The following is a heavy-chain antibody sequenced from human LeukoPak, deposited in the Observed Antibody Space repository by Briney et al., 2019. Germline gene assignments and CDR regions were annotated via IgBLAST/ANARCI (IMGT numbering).Heavy chain of an antibody. Sequence: PSETLSLTCAVYGGYFSGCYWSWIRQPPGKGLEWIGEINHSGSTNYNPSLKSRVTISVDTSKNQFSLKLSSVTAADTAVYYCASDVLLGYWGQGTLVTVSS. CDR3: ASDVLLGY. D-gene: IGHD3-10*01. CDR2: INHSGST. V-gene: IGHV4-34*01. CDR1: GGYFSGCY. J-gene: IGHJ4*02.